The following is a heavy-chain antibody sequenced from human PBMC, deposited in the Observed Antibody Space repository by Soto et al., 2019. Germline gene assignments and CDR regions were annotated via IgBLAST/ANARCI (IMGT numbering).Heavy chain of an antibody. D-gene: IGHD1-26*01. CDR3: ARSPQPTRGIHWYFDL. V-gene: IGHV3-30*03. Sequence: QVQLVESGGGVVQPGRSLGLSCAASGFTFNTYGMHWVRQAPGKGLEWVAAISYEGINKYYADSVKGRFTISRDNSKNTLYVHMNSLRPEDTAVYYCARSPQPTRGIHWYFDLWGRGILVTVSS. CDR2: ISYEGINK. CDR1: GFTFNTYG. J-gene: IGHJ2*01.